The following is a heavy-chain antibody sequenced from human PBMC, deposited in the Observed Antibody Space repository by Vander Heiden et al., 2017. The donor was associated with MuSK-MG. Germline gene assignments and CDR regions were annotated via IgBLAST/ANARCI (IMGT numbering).Heavy chain of an antibody. CDR3: ARLPRDHIVVD. CDR2: IYTSGST. D-gene: IGHD2-21*01. V-gene: IGHV4-61*02. J-gene: IGHJ4*02. CDR1: GGSISSGSYY. Sequence: QVQLQESGPGLVKPSQTLSLTCTVSGGSISSGSYYWSWIRQPAGKGLEWIGRIYTSGSTNYNPSLKSRVTISVDTSKNQFSLKLSSVTAADTAVYYCARLPRDHIVVDWGQGTLVTVSS.